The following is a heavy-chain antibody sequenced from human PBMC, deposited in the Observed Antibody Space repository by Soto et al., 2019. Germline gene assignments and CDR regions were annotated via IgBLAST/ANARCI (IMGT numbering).Heavy chain of an antibody. Sequence: GGSLRLSCAASGFTFSGSAMHWVRQASGKGLEWVGRIRSKANSYATAYAASVKGRFTISRDDSKNTAYLQMNSLKAEDTAVYYCTRLRLVSLFQHWGQGTLVTVSS. J-gene: IGHJ1*01. V-gene: IGHV3-73*01. CDR2: IRSKANSYAT. CDR1: GFTFSGSA. CDR3: TRLRLVSLFQH.